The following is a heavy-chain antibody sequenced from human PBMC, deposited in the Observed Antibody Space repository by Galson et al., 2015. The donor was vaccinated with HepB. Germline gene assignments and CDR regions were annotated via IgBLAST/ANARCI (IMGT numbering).Heavy chain of an antibody. CDR3: TTAITSGSFTYFDH. V-gene: IGHV3-15*01. D-gene: IGHD1-26*01. J-gene: IGHJ4*02. Sequence: SLRLSCAASGFTFSNAWMNWVRQAPGKGLEWVGRIKSQTDGGTTDYAAPVKGRFTISRDDSKDTLYMQMNSLKTEDAAVYYCTTAITSGSFTYFDHWGQGTLVTVSS. CDR1: GFTFSNAW. CDR2: IKSQTDGGTT.